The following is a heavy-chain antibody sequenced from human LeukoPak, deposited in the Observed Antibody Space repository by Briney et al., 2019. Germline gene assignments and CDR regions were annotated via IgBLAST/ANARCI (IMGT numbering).Heavy chain of an antibody. CDR1: GFTFGDYA. CDR3: TREPYFMAAGDYYMDV. Sequence: HPGGSLRLSCTASGFTFGDYAMSWFRQAPGKGLEWVGFIRSKAYGGTTEYAASVKGRFTISRDDSKSIAYLQMNSLKTEDTAVYYCTREPYFMAAGDYYMDVWGKGTTVTVSS. CDR2: IRSKAYGGTT. J-gene: IGHJ6*03. D-gene: IGHD6-13*01. V-gene: IGHV3-49*03.